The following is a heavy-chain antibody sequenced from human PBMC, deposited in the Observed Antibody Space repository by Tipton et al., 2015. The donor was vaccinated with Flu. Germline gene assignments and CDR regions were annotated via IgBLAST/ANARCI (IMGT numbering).Heavy chain of an antibody. CDR2: ISSSSSYI. J-gene: IGHJ3*02. Sequence: SLRLSCAASGFTFSSYSMNWVRQAPGKGLEWVSSISSSSSYIYYADSVKGRFTISRDNAKNSLYLQMNSLRAEDTAVYYCARCGSYEKDAFDIWGQGTMVTVSS. V-gene: IGHV3-21*01. CDR1: GFTFSSYS. CDR3: ARCGSYEKDAFDI. D-gene: IGHD1-26*01.